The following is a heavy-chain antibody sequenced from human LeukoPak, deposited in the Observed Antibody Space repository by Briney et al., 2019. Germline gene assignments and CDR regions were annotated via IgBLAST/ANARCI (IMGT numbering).Heavy chain of an antibody. CDR2: INDDGSDT. CDR3: VRGGPSTWS. D-gene: IGHD2-15*01. Sequence: GGSLRLSCAASGFTFSSYWMHWVRQAPGKGPVWVSRINDDGSDTIYADSVRGRFTISRDDAKNTVYLQMNNLRAEDTAVYYCVRGGPSTWSWGQGTLVTVSS. CDR1: GFTFSSYW. J-gene: IGHJ5*02. V-gene: IGHV3-74*01.